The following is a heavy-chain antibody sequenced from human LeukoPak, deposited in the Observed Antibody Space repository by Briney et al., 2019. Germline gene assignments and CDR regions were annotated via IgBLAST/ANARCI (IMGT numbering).Heavy chain of an antibody. Sequence: ASVKVSCKVSGYTLTELSMHWVRQAPGKGLEWMGGFDPEDGETIYAQKFQGRVTMTEDTSTDTAYMELSSLRSEDTAVYYCATDVFSFPDGTVDYWGQGTLVTVSS. V-gene: IGHV1-24*01. D-gene: IGHD3-3*01. CDR3: ATDVFSFPDGTVDY. J-gene: IGHJ4*02. CDR2: FDPEDGET. CDR1: GYTLTELS.